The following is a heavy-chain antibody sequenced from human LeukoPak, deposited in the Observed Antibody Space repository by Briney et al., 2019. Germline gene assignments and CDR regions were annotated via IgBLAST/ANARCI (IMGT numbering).Heavy chain of an antibody. J-gene: IGHJ4*02. CDR2: IYTSGST. CDR1: GGSISSYY. V-gene: IGHV4-4*07. D-gene: IGHD3-22*01. CDR3: ARVAQPPMIVGVECYFDY. Sequence: PSETLSLTCTVSGGSISSYYWSWIRQPAGKGLEWIGRIYTSGSTNYNPSLKSRVTMSVDTSKNQFSLKLSSVTAADTAVYYCARVAQPPMIVGVECYFDYWGQGTLVTVSS.